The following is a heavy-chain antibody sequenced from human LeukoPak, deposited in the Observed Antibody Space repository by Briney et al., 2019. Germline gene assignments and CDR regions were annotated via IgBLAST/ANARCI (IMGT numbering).Heavy chain of an antibody. V-gene: IGHV4-59*01. CDR2: IYYSGST. Sequence: SETLSLTCTVSGGSISSYYWRWIRQPPGKGLEWIGYIYYSGSTNYNPSLKSRVTISVDTSKNQFSLKLSSVTAADTAVYYCARVRVIEYYYDSSGYFDYWGQGTLVTVSS. CDR1: GGSISSYY. CDR3: ARVRVIEYYYDSSGYFDY. J-gene: IGHJ4*02. D-gene: IGHD3-22*01.